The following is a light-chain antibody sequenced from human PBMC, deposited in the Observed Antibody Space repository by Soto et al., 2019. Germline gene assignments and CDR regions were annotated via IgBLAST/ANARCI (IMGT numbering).Light chain of an antibody. CDR3: QQRSNWPGT. CDR2: DAS. Sequence: IQNLSPGERATLSCRASQSVSSYLAWYQQKPGQAPRLLIYDASNRATGIPARFSGSGSGTDFTLTISSLEPEDFAVYYCQQRSNWPGTFGQGTKVDIK. CDR1: QSVSSY. J-gene: IGKJ1*01. V-gene: IGKV3-11*01.